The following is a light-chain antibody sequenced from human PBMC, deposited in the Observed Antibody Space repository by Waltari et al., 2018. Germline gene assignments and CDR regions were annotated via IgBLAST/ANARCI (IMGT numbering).Light chain of an antibody. J-gene: IGLJ1*01. CDR1: SSDVGSYNL. V-gene: IGLV2-23*01. CDR3: CSYAGSSTFYV. CDR2: EGS. Sequence: QSAPTQPASVSGSPGQSITISCTGTSSDVGSYNLVSWYQQYPGKAPKLMIYEGSKRPSGVSNRCSGSKSGNTASLTIAGLHAEDEADYYCCSYAGSSTFYVFGTGTKVTVL.